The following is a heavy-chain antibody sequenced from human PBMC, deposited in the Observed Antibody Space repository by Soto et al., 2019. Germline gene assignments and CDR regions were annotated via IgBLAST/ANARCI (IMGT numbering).Heavy chain of an antibody. CDR3: ARAFYGDLAAYYYAMDV. J-gene: IGHJ6*02. D-gene: IGHD4-17*01. Sequence: SETLSLTCAVCGYSIGSAYYWGWIRQPPGKGLEWIGNIYHSGSTYYNPSLKSRVTISVDTSKNQFSLKLSSVTAADTAVYYCARAFYGDLAAYYYAMDVWGQGTTVTVSS. CDR1: GYSIGSAYY. V-gene: IGHV4-38-2*01. CDR2: IYHSGST.